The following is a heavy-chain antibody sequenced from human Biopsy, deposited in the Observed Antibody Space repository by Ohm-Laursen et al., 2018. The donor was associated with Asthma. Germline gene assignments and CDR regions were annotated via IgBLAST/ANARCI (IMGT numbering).Heavy chain of an antibody. CDR1: GASSNSGGYS. CDR3: ARERMFFYDSSGYGAFDI. CDR2: ISYTGTT. Sequence: TLSLTCTVSGASSNSGGYSWTWIRQLPGKGLEWIGYISYTGTTYYNPSLKSRISMTVDTSKIQFSLKLSSVTAADTAIYYCARERMFFYDSSGYGAFDIWGQGTLVTVSS. J-gene: IGHJ3*02. V-gene: IGHV4-31*03. D-gene: IGHD3-22*01.